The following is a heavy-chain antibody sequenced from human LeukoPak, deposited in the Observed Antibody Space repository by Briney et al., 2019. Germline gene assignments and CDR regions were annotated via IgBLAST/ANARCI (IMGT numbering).Heavy chain of an antibody. J-gene: IGHJ4*02. D-gene: IGHD2-15*01. CDR2: IYYSGST. CDR3: ARAGQVAATTHFDY. V-gene: IGHV4-59*01. Sequence: KPSETLSLTCTVSGGSISSYYWSWIRQPPGKGLEWIGYIYYSGSTNYNPSLKSRVTISVDTSKNQFSLKLSSVTAADTAVYYCARAGQVAATTHFDYWGQGTLVTVSS. CDR1: GGSISSYY.